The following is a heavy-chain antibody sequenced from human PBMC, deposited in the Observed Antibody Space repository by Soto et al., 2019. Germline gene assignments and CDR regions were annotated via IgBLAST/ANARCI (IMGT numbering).Heavy chain of an antibody. CDR2: IVVGSGNT. CDR3: AARSSNYYDYGMDV. CDR1: GFTFTSSA. J-gene: IGHJ6*02. V-gene: IGHV1-58*01. Sequence: SVKVSCNASGFTFTSSAVQWVRHARGQRLEWIGWIVVGSGNTNYAQKFQERVTITRDMSTSTAYMELSSLRSEDTAVYYCAARSSNYYDYGMDVWGQGTTVTVSS. D-gene: IGHD6-6*01.